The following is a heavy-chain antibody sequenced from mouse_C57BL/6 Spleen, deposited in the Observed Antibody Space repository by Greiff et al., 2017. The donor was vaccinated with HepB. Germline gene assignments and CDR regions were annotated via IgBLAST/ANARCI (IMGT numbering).Heavy chain of an antibody. Sequence: QVQLQQPGAELVRPGSSVKLSCKASGYTFTSYWMHWVKQRPIQGLEWIGNIDPSDSETHYNQKFKDKATLTVDKSSSTAYMQLSSLTSEDSAVYYCARGPQRYVNYVSYWGQGTTLTVSS. CDR2: IDPSDSET. D-gene: IGHD2-1*01. CDR1: GYTFTSYW. CDR3: ARGPQRYVNYVSY. J-gene: IGHJ2*01. V-gene: IGHV1-52*01.